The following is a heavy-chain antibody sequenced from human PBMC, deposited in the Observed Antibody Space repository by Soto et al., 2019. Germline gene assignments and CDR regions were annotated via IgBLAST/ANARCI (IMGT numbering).Heavy chain of an antibody. CDR1: GFTFTSSA. CDR3: AATRVYGYTDYYYGMDV. V-gene: IGHV1-58*01. D-gene: IGHD5-12*01. Sequence: SVKVSCKASGFTFTSSAVQWVRQARGQRLEWIGWIVVGSGNTNYAQKFQEGVTITRDMSTSTAYMELSSLRSEDTAVYYCAATRVYGYTDYYYGMDVWGQGTTVTVSS. CDR2: IVVGSGNT. J-gene: IGHJ6*02.